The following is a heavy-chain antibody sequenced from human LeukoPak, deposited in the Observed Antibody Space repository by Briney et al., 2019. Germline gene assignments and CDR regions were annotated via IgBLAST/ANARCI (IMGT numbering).Heavy chain of an antibody. Sequence: GGSLRLSCAASGFTFDDYAMHWVRQAPGKGLEWVSTISGSGDETYYADSVKGRFTSSRDNSKNTLYLQMNSLRAEDTAVYYCAKDAYYAHWGQGTLVTVSS. CDR1: GFTFDDYA. J-gene: IGHJ1*01. CDR3: AKDAYYAH. CDR2: ISGSGDET. D-gene: IGHD3-3*01. V-gene: IGHV3-23*01.